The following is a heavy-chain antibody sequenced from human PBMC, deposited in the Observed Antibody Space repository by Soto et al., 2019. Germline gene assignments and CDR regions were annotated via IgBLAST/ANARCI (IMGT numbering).Heavy chain of an antibody. CDR3: ARATDLGAYYYDSSGYNDAFDI. CDR2: TYYRSEWYN. V-gene: IGHV6-1*01. D-gene: IGHD3-22*01. J-gene: IGHJ3*02. Sequence: SQTLSLTCAISGDSVSSNSAAWNWIRQSPSRGLEWLGRTYYRSEWYNDYAVSVKSRITINPDTSKNQFSLQLNSVTPEDTAVYYCARATDLGAYYYDSSGYNDAFDIWGQGTMVTVSS. CDR1: GDSVSSNSAA.